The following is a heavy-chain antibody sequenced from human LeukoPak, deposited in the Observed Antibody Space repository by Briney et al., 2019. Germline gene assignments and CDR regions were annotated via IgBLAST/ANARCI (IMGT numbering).Heavy chain of an antibody. V-gene: IGHV1-2*02. J-gene: IGHJ6*02. CDR2: INPNSGGT. CDR3: AREGGSYYNYYGMDV. Sequence: ASVKVSCKASGYTFTGYYMHWVRQAPGQGLEWMGWINPNSGGTNYAQKFQGRVTMTRDTSISTAYMELSRLRSDDTAAYYCAREGGSYYNYYGMDVWGQGTTVTVSS. CDR1: GYTFTGYY. D-gene: IGHD1-26*01.